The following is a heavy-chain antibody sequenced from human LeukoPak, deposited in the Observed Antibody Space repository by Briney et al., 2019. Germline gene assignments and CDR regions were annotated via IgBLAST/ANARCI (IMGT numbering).Heavy chain of an antibody. D-gene: IGHD2-15*01. V-gene: IGHV1-69*05. CDR2: IIPIFGTA. Sequence: ASVKVSCKASGYIFSNYGISWVRQAPGQGLEWMGRIIPIFGTANYAQKFQGRVTITTDESTSTAYMELSSLRSEDTAVYYCASFIDFDYWGQGTLVTVSS. CDR1: GYIFSNYG. J-gene: IGHJ4*02. CDR3: ASFIDFDY.